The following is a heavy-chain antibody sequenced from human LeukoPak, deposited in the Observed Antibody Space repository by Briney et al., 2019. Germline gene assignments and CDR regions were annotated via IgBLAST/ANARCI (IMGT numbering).Heavy chain of an antibody. V-gene: IGHV1-46*01. Sequence: ASVKVSCKASGYTFTSYYMHWVRQAPGQGLEWMGIINPSGGSTGYAQKFQGRVTMTRDTSTSTVNMELSSLRSEDTAVYYCARVVHDFWSGYYKGLWAFDIWGQGTMVTVSS. D-gene: IGHD3-3*01. J-gene: IGHJ3*02. CDR2: INPSGGST. CDR3: ARVVHDFWSGYYKGLWAFDI. CDR1: GYTFTSYY.